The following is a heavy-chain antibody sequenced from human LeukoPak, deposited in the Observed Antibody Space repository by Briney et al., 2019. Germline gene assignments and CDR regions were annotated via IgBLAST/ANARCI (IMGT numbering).Heavy chain of an antibody. V-gene: IGHV3-30-3*01. Sequence: GSLRLSCAASGVTFTFSSFAMHWVRQAPGKGLEWLAVISSDGSNRYYADSVKGRFTLSRDNSEDTLYLQMNSLKPEDTAVYFCANGASGWYFDYWGQGTLVTVSS. J-gene: IGHJ4*02. CDR2: ISSDGSNR. CDR1: GVTFTFSSFA. CDR3: ANGASGWYFDY. D-gene: IGHD6-19*01.